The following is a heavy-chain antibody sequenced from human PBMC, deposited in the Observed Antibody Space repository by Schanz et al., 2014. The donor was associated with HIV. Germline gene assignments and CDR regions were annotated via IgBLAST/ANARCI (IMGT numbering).Heavy chain of an antibody. CDR2: LSGSGDRT. J-gene: IGHJ3*02. D-gene: IGHD5-18*01. CDR3: AIRTPMVTFGAFDI. CDR1: GFTFSSYA. Sequence: EVQLLESGGGLVQPGGSLRLSCAASGFTFSSYAMTWVRQAPGKGLEWLSTLSGSGDRTYYADSVKGRFTISRDNSKNTLYLQMNSLRAEDTAVYFCAIRTPMVTFGAFDIWGRGTWVTVSS. V-gene: IGHV3-23*01.